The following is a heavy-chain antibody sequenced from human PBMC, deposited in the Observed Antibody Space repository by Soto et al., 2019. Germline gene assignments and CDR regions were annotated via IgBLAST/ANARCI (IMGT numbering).Heavy chain of an antibody. CDR2: IYSGGST. J-gene: IGHJ6*02. V-gene: IGHV3-53*01. CDR1: GFTVSSNY. D-gene: IGHD3-22*01. Sequence: EVQLVESGGGLIQPGGSLRLSCAASGFTVSSNYMSWVRQAPGKGLEWVSVIYSGGSTYYADSVKGRFTISRDNSKNTLYLQMNSLRAEDTAVYYCARDFRIYPYDSSTYYYYGMDVWGQGTTVTVSS. CDR3: ARDFRIYPYDSSTYYYYGMDV.